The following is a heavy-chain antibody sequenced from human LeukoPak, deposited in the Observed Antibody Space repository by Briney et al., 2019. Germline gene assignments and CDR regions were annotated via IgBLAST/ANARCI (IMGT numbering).Heavy chain of an antibody. CDR3: ARDGPAQMVDFDY. CDR1: GYTFTCSGWY. J-gene: IGHJ4*02. Sequence: ASVKVSCKASGYTFTCSGWYLHWLRQAPGQGLECVGWIHPNNGATLYAQKVKGRVAMTTDTSISTAYMELSRLRPDDTAMYYCARDGPAQMVDFDYWGQGTLVTVSS. CDR2: IHPNNGAT. D-gene: IGHD3-10*01. V-gene: IGHV1-2*02.